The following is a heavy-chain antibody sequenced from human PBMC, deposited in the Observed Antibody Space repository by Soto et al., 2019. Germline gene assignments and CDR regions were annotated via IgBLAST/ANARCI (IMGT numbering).Heavy chain of an antibody. D-gene: IGHD2-15*01. V-gene: IGHV3-30-3*01. J-gene: IGHJ6*02. CDR3: ARCYVVVAATPIYYYYGMDV. CDR1: GFTFRSYA. Sequence: LRLSCAASGFTFRSYAMHWVRQAPGKGLEWVAVISYDGSNKYYADSVKGRFTISRDNSKNTLYLQMNSLRAEDTAVYYCARCYVVVAATPIYYYYGMDVWGQGTTVTVSS. CDR2: ISYDGSNK.